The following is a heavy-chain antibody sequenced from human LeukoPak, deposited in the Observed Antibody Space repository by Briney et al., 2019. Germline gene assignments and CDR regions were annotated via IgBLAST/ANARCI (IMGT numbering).Heavy chain of an antibody. V-gene: IGHV1-18*01. J-gene: IGHJ4*02. D-gene: IGHD6-19*01. CDR1: GYTFTIYG. CDR2: ISAYNGNT. Sequence: ASVKVSFKASGYTFTIYGISWVRQAPGQGLEWMGWISAYNGNTNYAQKLQGRVTMTTDTSTSTAYMELRSLRSDDTAVYYCASDGYSSGWYHFDYWGQGTLVTVSS. CDR3: ASDGYSSGWYHFDY.